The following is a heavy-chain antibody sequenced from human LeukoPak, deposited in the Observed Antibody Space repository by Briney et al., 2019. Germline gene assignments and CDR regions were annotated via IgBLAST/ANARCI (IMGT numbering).Heavy chain of an antibody. J-gene: IGHJ1*01. CDR2: IYYRGNT. CDR1: GGSISSIGYY. D-gene: IGHD2-2*02. Sequence: SETLSLTCTVSGGSISSIGYYWGWIRQPPGKGLEWIGSIYYRGNTYYNPSLKSRVIISVDTSKNQFSLKLSSVTAADTAVYFCARIRGPAAIGDTWAEYFQHWGQGTLVTVSS. V-gene: IGHV4-39*01. CDR3: ARIRGPAAIGDTWAEYFQH.